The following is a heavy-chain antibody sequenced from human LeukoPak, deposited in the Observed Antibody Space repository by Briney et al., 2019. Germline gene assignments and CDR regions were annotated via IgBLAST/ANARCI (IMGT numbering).Heavy chain of an antibody. V-gene: IGHV1-2*06. CDR1: GYTFTGYY. Sequence: GASVKVSCKASGYTFTGYYMHWVRQAPGQGLEWMGRINPNSGGTNYAQKFQGRVTMTRDTSISTAYMELSRLRSDDTAVYYCARGRYDSSGYYPDYWGQGTLVTVSS. CDR3: ARGRYDSSGYYPDY. D-gene: IGHD3-22*01. J-gene: IGHJ4*02. CDR2: INPNSGGT.